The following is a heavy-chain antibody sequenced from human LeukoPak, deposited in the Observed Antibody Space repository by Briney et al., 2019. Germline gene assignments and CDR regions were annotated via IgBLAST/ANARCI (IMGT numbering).Heavy chain of an antibody. Sequence: KPGGSLRLSCAASGFTFSSYEMNWVRQAPGKGLEWVSSISSSSSYIYYADSVKGRFTISRDNAKNSLYLQMNSLRAEDTAVYYCARMYSSGWYELDYWGQGTLVTVSS. CDR1: GFTFSSYE. CDR2: ISSSSSYI. CDR3: ARMYSSGWYELDY. J-gene: IGHJ4*02. V-gene: IGHV3-21*01. D-gene: IGHD6-19*01.